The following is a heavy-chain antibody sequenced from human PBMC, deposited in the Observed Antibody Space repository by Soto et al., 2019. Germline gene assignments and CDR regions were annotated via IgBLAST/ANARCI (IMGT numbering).Heavy chain of an antibody. J-gene: IGHJ4*02. V-gene: IGHV1-18*01. CDR3: AREMVRGVGSDY. Sequence: GASVKVSCKASGYTFTSYGISWVRQAPGQGLEWMGWISTYNGNTKYAQKLQGRVTTTTGTSTSTAYMELRSLRSDDTAVFYCAREMVRGVGSDYWGQGTLVTVSS. CDR1: GYTFTSYG. D-gene: IGHD3-10*01. CDR2: ISTYNGNT.